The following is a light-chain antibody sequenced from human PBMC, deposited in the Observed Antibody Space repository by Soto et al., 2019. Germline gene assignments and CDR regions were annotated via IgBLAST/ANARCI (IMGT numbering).Light chain of an antibody. CDR3: SSYTSSSTHV. Sequence: QAVVTQPPSVSGAPGQRVTISCTGSSSNIGAGYDVHWYQQLPGTAPKLVIYGNRNRPSGVPDRFSGSKSGTSASLAITGLQAEDEADYYCSSYTSSSTHVFGTGTKLTVL. J-gene: IGLJ1*01. V-gene: IGLV1-40*01. CDR1: SSNIGAGYD. CDR2: GNR.